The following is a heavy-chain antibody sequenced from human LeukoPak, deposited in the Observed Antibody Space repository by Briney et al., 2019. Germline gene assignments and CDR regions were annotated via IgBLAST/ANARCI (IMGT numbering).Heavy chain of an antibody. V-gene: IGHV3-23*01. Sequence: GGSLRLSCAASGFTFSNYAMTWVRQAPGKGLEWVSGISVSGDITYYADSVKGRFTISRDNSKKTLHLQMSSLRAEDTAVYYCATRPRELLSGIPWGQGTMVTVSS. CDR3: ATRPRELLSGIP. CDR1: GFTFSNYA. CDR2: ISVSGDIT. J-gene: IGHJ3*01. D-gene: IGHD1-26*01.